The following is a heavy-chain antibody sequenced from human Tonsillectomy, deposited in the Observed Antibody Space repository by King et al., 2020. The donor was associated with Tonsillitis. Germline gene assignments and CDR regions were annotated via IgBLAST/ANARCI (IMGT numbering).Heavy chain of an antibody. CDR2: IYYSGST. CDR1: GGSISSSYYY. V-gene: IGHV4-39*01. Sequence: QLQESGPGLVKPSETLSLTCTVSGGSISSSYYYWGWIRQPPGKGPEWIGRIYYSGSTYYNPSLKSRVTISVDTSKNQSSLKLSSVTAADTAVYYCARPDYYVSSGRIDYWGQGTLVTVSS. D-gene: IGHD3-22*01. J-gene: IGHJ4*02. CDR3: ARPDYYVSSGRIDY.